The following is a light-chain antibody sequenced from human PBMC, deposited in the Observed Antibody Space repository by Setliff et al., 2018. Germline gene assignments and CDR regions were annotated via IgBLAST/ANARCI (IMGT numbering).Light chain of an antibody. CDR3: CSYAGNYIRL. J-gene: IGLJ2*01. Sequence: QSALTQPRSVSGPPGQSVTISCTGSSSDVGAYKYVSWYQQHPGKAPKLMIYDVIKRPSGVPDRFSGSKSGNTASLTISGLQAEDEADYYCCSYAGNYIRLFGGGTKVTVL. CDR1: SSDVGAYKY. CDR2: DVI. V-gene: IGLV2-11*01.